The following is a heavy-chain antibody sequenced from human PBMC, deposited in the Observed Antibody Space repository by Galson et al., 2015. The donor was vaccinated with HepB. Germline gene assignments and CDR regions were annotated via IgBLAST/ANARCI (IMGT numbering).Heavy chain of an antibody. J-gene: IGHJ5*01. Sequence: SVKVSCKASGYTFTSYYMHWVRQAPGQGLEWMGIINPSGGSTSYAQKFQGRVTMTRDTSTSTVYMELSSLRSEDTAVYYCAREGCSGGSCYSPVLGFDPWGQGTLVTVSS. CDR3: AREGCSGGSCYSPVLGFDP. V-gene: IGHV1-46*01. CDR1: GYTFTSYY. CDR2: INPSGGST. D-gene: IGHD2-15*01.